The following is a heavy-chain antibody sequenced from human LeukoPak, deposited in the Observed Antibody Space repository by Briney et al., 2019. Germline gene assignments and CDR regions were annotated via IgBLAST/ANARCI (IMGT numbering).Heavy chain of an antibody. J-gene: IGHJ4*02. CDR1: GYTFTSYG. V-gene: IGHV1-18*01. D-gene: IGHD3-3*02. CDR2: ISAYNGNT. CDR3: ARDLGFLERLLPEDY. Sequence: GASVKVSCKASGYTFTSYGISWVRQAPGQGLEWMGWISAYNGNTNYAQKLQGRVTMTTDTSTSTAYMELRSLRSDDTAVYYCARDLGFLERLLPEDYWGQGTLVTVSS.